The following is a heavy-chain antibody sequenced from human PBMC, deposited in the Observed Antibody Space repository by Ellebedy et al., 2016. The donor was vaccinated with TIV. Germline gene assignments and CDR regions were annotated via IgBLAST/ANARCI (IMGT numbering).Heavy chain of an antibody. CDR3: ARVLRATSGMDV. Sequence: ASVKVSCKTSGYVFTAYYIHWVRQAPGLGLEWMGWINPDSGGTNLPQKFQGRVTMTRDTSVNTAYMELTRLQSDDTAVYYCARVLRATSGMDVWGQGTTVIVS. V-gene: IGHV1-2*02. CDR1: GYVFTAYY. J-gene: IGHJ6*02. CDR2: INPDSGGT. D-gene: IGHD4/OR15-4a*01.